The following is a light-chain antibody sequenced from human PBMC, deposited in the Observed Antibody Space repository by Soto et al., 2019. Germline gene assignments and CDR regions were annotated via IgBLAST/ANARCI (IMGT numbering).Light chain of an antibody. V-gene: IGKV3-15*01. CDR3: QQYNNWPPYT. CDR2: GAS. J-gene: IGKJ2*01. CDR1: QSVNSN. Sequence: EIVMTQSPATLSVSPGERATLSCRASQSVNSNLAWYQQKPGQAPSLLIYGASTRATGVPARFSGSGSGTEFTLTISSLQSEDFAVYYCQQYNNWPPYTFGQGTKLEFK.